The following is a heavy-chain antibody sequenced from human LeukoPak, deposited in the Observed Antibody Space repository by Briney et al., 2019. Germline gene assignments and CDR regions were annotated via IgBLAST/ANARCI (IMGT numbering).Heavy chain of an antibody. J-gene: IGHJ4*02. CDR3: ARVVRSGGIDY. V-gene: IGHV4-59*01. Sequence: SETLSLTCTVSGGSISSYFWSWIRQPPGKGLEWIGYIYYSGSTNYNPSLKSRVTISVDTSKNQFSLKLSSVTAADTAVYYCARVVRSGGIDYWGQGTLVTASS. CDR2: IYYSGST. CDR1: GGSISSYF. D-gene: IGHD3-10*01.